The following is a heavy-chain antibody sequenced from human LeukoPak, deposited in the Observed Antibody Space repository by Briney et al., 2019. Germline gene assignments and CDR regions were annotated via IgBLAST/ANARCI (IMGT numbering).Heavy chain of an antibody. J-gene: IGHJ6*03. Sequence: PSETLSLTCAVSGGSISSSNWWSWVRQPPGKGLEWIGEIYHSGSTYYNPSLKSRVTVSVDKSKNQFSLKLSSVTAADTAVYYCARSPKARGYYYYYIDVWGKGTTVTVSS. CDR2: IYHSGST. CDR3: ARSPKARGYYYYYIDV. D-gene: IGHD3-10*01. V-gene: IGHV4-4*02. CDR1: GGSISSSNW.